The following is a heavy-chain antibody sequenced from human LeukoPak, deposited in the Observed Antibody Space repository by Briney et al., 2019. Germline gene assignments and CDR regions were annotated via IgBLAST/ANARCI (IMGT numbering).Heavy chain of an antibody. J-gene: IGHJ5*02. CDR3: ARVVEDLIVGATTWFDP. CDR2: IYYSGST. CDR1: GGSISSHY. D-gene: IGHD1-26*01. Sequence: PSETLSLTCTVSGGSISSHYWSWIRQPPGKGLEWIRYIYYSGSTNYNPSLKSRVTISVDTSKNQFSLKLSSVTAADTAVYYCARVVEDLIVGATTWFDPWGQGTLVTVSS. V-gene: IGHV4-59*11.